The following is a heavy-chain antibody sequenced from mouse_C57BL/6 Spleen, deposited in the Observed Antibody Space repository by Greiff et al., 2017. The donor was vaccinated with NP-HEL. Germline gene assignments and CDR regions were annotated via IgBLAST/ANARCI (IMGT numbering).Heavy chain of an antibody. CDR2: ISYDGSN. CDR3: AREEDYDYDGYWYFDV. CDR1: GYSITSGYY. V-gene: IGHV3-6*01. Sequence: VQLQESGPGLVKPSQSLSLTCSVTGYSITSGYYWNWIRQFPGNKLEWMGYISYDGSNNYNPSLTNRISITRATSKNQFFLKLNSVTTEDTATYYCAREEDYDYDGYWYFDVWGTGTTVTVSS. D-gene: IGHD2-4*01. J-gene: IGHJ1*03.